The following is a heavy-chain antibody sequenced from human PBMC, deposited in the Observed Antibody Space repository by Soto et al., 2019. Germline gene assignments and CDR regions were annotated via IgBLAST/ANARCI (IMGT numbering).Heavy chain of an antibody. CDR1: GGSFSGYY. D-gene: IGHD6-6*01. V-gene: IGHV4-34*01. Sequence: SETLSLTCAVYGGSFSGYYWSWIRQPPGKGLEWIGEINHSGSTNYNPSLKSRVTISVDTSKNQFSLKLSSVTAADTAVYYCARGRDSSSSGGRYYYGMDVWAQGTTVTVSS. CDR3: ARGRDSSSSGGRYYYGMDV. J-gene: IGHJ6*02. CDR2: INHSGST.